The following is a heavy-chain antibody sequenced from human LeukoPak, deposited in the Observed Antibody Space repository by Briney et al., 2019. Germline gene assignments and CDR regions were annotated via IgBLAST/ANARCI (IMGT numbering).Heavy chain of an antibody. J-gene: IGHJ4*02. CDR3: ARAEINDYNRY. Sequence: SQSLSLTCAVYARSFSAYYWSWVRHPPRKGREWNGEINHSVSTNYNPTLKSRVTISIDTSKKQIFLKLRSTTAADTAHYYCARAEINDYNRYWGQGPRVSVPS. V-gene: IGHV4-34*01. D-gene: IGHD1-14*01. CDR2: INHSVST. CDR1: ARSFSAYY.